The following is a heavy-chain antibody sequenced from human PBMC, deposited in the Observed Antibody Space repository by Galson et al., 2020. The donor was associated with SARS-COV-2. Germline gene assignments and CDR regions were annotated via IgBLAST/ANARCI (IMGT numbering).Heavy chain of an antibody. CDR1: GFTFSSYG. CDR2: ISYDGSNK. J-gene: IGHJ4*02. CDR3: AKSGEAWIQLWVGDYYFDY. V-gene: IGHV3-30*18. D-gene: IGHD5-18*01. Sequence: GGSLRLSCAASGFTFSSYGMHWVRQAPGKGLEWVAVISYDGSNKYYADSVKGRFTISRDNSKNTLYLQMNSLRAEDTAVYYCAKSGEAWIQLWVGDYYFDYWGQGTLVTVSS.